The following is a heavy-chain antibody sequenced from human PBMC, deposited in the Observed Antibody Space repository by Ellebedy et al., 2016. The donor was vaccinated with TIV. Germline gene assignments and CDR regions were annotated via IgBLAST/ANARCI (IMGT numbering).Heavy chain of an antibody. J-gene: IGHJ4*02. CDR2: IYWDDDK. D-gene: IGHD6-25*01. CDR1: GFSLTTSGVG. CDR3: ALRRLEAAVN. Sequence: SGPTLVXPTQTPTLTCTFSGFSLTTSGVGVGWIRQPPGKTLEWLAIIYWDDDKRYIPSLKTRLTITKDTSKNQVLLTITNMDPVDTATYYCALRRLEAAVNWGQGTLVTVSS. V-gene: IGHV2-5*02.